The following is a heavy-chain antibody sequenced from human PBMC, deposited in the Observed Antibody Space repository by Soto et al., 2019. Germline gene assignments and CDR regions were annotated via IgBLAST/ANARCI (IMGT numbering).Heavy chain of an antibody. V-gene: IGHV3-23*01. CDR1: EFTFSNYA. D-gene: IGHD1-1*01. J-gene: IGHJ3*02. Sequence: EVQLLESGGGLVQPGGSLRLSCVGSEFTFSNYAMNWVRQAPGEGPEWVSLISSSGGTTYYADSVKGRFSISRDNSKNTLYLQMNSLRVEDTAIYYCAKDIPGRGATTGDDAFDIWGQGTMVTVSS. CDR2: ISSSGGTT. CDR3: AKDIPGRGATTGDDAFDI.